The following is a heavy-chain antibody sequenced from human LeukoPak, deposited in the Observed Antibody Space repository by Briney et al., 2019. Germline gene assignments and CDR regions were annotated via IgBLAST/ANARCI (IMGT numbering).Heavy chain of an antibody. D-gene: IGHD3-22*01. CDR3: ARLKPGDYYDSSGYRDY. J-gene: IGHJ4*02. Sequence: ASVKVSCKASGYTFTSYYMHWVRQAPGQGLEWMGIINPSGGSTSYAQKFQGRVTMTRDTSTSTVYMELSSLRSEDTAVYYCARLKPGDYYDSSGYRDYWGQGTLVTVSS. CDR1: GYTFTSYY. CDR2: INPSGGST. V-gene: IGHV1-46*01.